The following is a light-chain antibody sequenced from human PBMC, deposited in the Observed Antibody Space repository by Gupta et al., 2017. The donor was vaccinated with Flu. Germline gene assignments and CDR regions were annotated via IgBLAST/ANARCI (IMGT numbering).Light chain of an antibody. CDR3: QQRSNWLTWT. CDR1: QSVSSY. J-gene: IGKJ1*01. V-gene: IGKV3-11*01. Sequence: EIVLTQSPATLSLSPGERATLSCRASQSVSSYLAWYQQKPGQAPRLLIYDASNRATGIPARFSGSGSGPDFTLTISSLEPEDFAVYYCQQRSNWLTWTFGQGTKVEIK. CDR2: DAS.